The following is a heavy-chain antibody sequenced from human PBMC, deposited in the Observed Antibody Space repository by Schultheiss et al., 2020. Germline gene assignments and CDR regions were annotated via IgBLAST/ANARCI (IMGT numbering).Heavy chain of an antibody. D-gene: IGHD3-22*01. V-gene: IGHV4-61*02. CDR1: GGSISSSNW. J-gene: IGHJ3*02. Sequence: SETLSLTCAVSGGSISSSNWWSWIRQPAGKGLEWIGRIYTSGSTNYNPSLKSRVTISVDTSKNQFSLKLSSVTAADTAVYYCASWSYYYDAFDIWGQGTMVTVSS. CDR2: IYTSGST. CDR3: ASWSYYYDAFDI.